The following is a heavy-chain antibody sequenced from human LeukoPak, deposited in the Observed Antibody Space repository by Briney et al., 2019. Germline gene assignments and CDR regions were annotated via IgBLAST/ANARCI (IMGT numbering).Heavy chain of an antibody. D-gene: IGHD4-17*01. Sequence: ASVKVSCKASGGTFSSYAISWVRQAPGQGLEWMGGIIPIFGTANYAQKFQGRVTITADESTSTACMELSSLRSEDTAVYYCATNDYGDYNNWFDPWGQGTLVTVSS. J-gene: IGHJ5*02. CDR1: GGTFSSYA. CDR3: ATNDYGDYNNWFDP. CDR2: IIPIFGTA. V-gene: IGHV1-69*13.